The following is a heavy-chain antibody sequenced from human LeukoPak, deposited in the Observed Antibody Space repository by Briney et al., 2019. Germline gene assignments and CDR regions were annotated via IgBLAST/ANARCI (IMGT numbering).Heavy chain of an antibody. V-gene: IGHV4-59*01. CDR1: GDSISSSY. CDR2: IYYSGST. J-gene: IGHJ3*02. Sequence: PSETLSLTCTVSGDSISSSYWSWIRQPPGKGLEWIGYIYYSGSTNYNPSLKSRVTISVDTSKNQFSLNVTSVTAADTAVYYCGRDRFRAFDIWGQGTMVTVSS. D-gene: IGHD3-3*01. CDR3: GRDRFRAFDI.